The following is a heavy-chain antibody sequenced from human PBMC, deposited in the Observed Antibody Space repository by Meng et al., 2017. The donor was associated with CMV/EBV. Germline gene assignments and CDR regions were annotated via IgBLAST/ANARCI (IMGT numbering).Heavy chain of an antibody. CDR2: IRDDGSNT. D-gene: IGHD5-12*01. V-gene: IGHV3-30*02. J-gene: IGHJ4*02. Sequence: GESLKISCTMSGFTLSSYGMHWVRQAPGKGLEWVAFIRDDGSNTYHADSVKGRFTISRDNSKNTLYLQMNSLRTEDTAVYYCANRYSGYEGVWYFDYWGQGTLVTVSS. CDR1: GFTLSSYG. CDR3: ANRYSGYEGVWYFDY.